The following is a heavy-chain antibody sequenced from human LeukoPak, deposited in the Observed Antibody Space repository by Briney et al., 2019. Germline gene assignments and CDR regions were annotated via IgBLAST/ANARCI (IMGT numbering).Heavy chain of an antibody. CDR2: IYYSGNT. J-gene: IGHJ4*02. Sequence: SETLSLTCTVSGDSISTSNSYWGWIRQPPWKGLEWIGSIYYSGNTYYNASLKSRVTISVDTSKNRFSLKLTSVTAADTAVYYCARQTGSGLFILPGGQGTLVTVSS. D-gene: IGHD3/OR15-3a*01. CDR1: GDSISTSNSY. V-gene: IGHV4-39*01. CDR3: ARQTGSGLFILP.